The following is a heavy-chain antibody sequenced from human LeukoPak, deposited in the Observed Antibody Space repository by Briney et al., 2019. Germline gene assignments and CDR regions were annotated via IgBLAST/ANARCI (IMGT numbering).Heavy chain of an antibody. D-gene: IGHD2-2*01. Sequence: SQTLSLTCTVSGGSISSGSYDWYWIRQPAGKGLEWIGHIYTSGTSNYNPSLRSRVTISVDTSKNYFSLKLSSVTAADTAVYYCARGPTYQPIDSWGQGTLVTVSS. V-gene: IGHV4-61*09. CDR2: IYTSGTS. CDR1: GGSISSGSYD. CDR3: ARGPTYQPIDS. J-gene: IGHJ4*02.